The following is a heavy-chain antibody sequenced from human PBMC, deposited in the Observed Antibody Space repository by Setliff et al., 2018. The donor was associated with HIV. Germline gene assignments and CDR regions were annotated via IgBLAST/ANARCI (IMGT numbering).Heavy chain of an antibody. V-gene: IGHV3-7*02. J-gene: IGHJ4*02. D-gene: IGHD3-22*01. CDR3: AKIQNPQGYYYDSSGYYPHPGSPDY. CDR1: GYSFVDFW. Sequence: GESLKISCHLSGYSFVDFWIGWVRQMPGKGLEWVANINQDGSEKYYVDSVKGRFTISRDNAKNSLYLQMNSLRADDTAVYYCAKIQNPQGYYYDSSGYYPHPGSPDYWGQGTLVTVSS. CDR2: INQDGSEK.